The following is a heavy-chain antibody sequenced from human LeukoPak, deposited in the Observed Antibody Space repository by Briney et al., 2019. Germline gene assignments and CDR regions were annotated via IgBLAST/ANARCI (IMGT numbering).Heavy chain of an antibody. J-gene: IGHJ3*02. CDR2: ISSSSSYI. CDR3: ARVVTTYAFDI. V-gene: IGHV3-21*01. Sequence: PGGSLRLSCAASGFTFSSYSMNWVRQAPGKGLEWVSSISSSSSYIYYADSVKGRSTISRDNAKNSLYLQMNSLRAEDTAVYYCARVVTTYAFDIWGQGTMVTVSS. CDR1: GFTFSSYS. D-gene: IGHD4-17*01.